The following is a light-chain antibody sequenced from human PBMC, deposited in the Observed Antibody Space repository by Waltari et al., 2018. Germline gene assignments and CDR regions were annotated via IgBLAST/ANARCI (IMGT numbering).Light chain of an antibody. CDR1: KLGDKY. CDR3: QAWDSSTGGV. Sequence: SYELTQPPSVSVSPGQTASITCSGDKLGDKYACWYQQKPGQSPGVVIYQDSKRPSGIPERFSGSNSGNTATLTISGTQAMDEADYYCQAWDSSTGGVFGGGTKLTVL. V-gene: IGLV3-1*01. CDR2: QDS. J-gene: IGLJ2*01.